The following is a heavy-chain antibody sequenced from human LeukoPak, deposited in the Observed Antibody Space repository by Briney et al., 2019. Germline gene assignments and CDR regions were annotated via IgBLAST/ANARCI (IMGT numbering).Heavy chain of an antibody. Sequence: WGSLRLSCAASGFTFSDYSMNWVRQAPGKGLEWVSSISSSSNYIYYAYSVKGRFTISRDNAKNSVSLQMNRLRAEDTAVYYCARDFFRYCSAGSCSSDYWGQGTLVTVSS. D-gene: IGHD2-15*01. V-gene: IGHV3-21*01. CDR3: ARDFFRYCSAGSCSSDY. CDR1: GFTFSDYS. J-gene: IGHJ4*02. CDR2: ISSSSNYI.